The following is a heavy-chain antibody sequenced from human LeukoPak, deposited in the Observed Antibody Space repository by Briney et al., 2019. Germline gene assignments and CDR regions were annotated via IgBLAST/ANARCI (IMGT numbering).Heavy chain of an antibody. D-gene: IGHD3-22*01. CDR1: GFIFRNYA. Sequence: GGSLRLSCVTSGFIFRNYAMHWIRQTPGKGLEWVAVILYDGTIQYYADSVKGRFTISRDNSKNTVYLQMSSLRTEDTSLYYCARDPRGPTGYDSPSRDTFDYWGQGTLVTVSS. J-gene: IGHJ4*02. V-gene: IGHV3-30*04. CDR3: ARDPRGPTGYDSPSRDTFDY. CDR2: ILYDGTIQ.